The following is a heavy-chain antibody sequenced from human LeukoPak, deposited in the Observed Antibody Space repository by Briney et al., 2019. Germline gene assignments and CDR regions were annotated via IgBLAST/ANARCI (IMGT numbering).Heavy chain of an antibody. CDR3: ASALFRSSGAFDI. Sequence: GGTLRLSCAASGFTFSSYGMSWVRQAPGKGLEWVSVIYSGGSTYYADSVKGRFTISRDNSKNTLYLQMNSLRAEDTAVYYCASALFRSSGAFDIWGQGTMVTVSS. CDR2: IYSGGST. V-gene: IGHV3-66*01. D-gene: IGHD3-10*01. J-gene: IGHJ3*02. CDR1: GFTFSSYG.